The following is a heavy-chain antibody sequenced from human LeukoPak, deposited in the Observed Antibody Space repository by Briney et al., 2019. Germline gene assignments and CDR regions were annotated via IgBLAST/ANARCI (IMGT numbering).Heavy chain of an antibody. J-gene: IGHJ4*02. CDR2: IKSKGDGETT. CDR1: GFTFTNAW. Sequence: RGSLRLSCAASGFTFTNAWMTWVRQAPGKGLEWVGRIKSKGDGETTDYTAPVKGRFTMLRDDSKATLYLQMNSLAAEDTAVYYCTTDLGLTMIRGVIVYWGQGALVTVSS. CDR3: TTDLGLTMIRGVIVY. D-gene: IGHD3-10*01. V-gene: IGHV3-15*01.